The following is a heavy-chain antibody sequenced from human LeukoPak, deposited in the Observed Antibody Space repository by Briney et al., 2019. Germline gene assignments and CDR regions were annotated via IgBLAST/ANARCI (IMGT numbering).Heavy chain of an antibody. Sequence: GGSLRLSCEASGFTFSSYTIHWVRQAPGKGLEWVSTISSGSSYMYYADSVKGRFTISRDNAKNSLFLQMNSLRVEDTAVYYCARGLRDIPGADHYFYYGMEVWGQGTTVTVSS. CDR1: GFTFSSYT. V-gene: IGHV3-21*01. CDR2: ISSGSSYM. D-gene: IGHD2-15*01. J-gene: IGHJ6*02. CDR3: ARGLRDIPGADHYFYYGMEV.